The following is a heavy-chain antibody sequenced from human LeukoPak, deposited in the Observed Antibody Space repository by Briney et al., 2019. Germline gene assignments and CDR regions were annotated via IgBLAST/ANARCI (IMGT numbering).Heavy chain of an antibody. J-gene: IGHJ4*02. Sequence: ASVKVSCKASGYTFTSYYMHWVRQAPGQGLEWMGIINPSGGSTSYAQKLQGRVTMTRDMSTSTVYMELSSLRSEDTAVYYCARATYSSPFDYWGQGTLVTVSS. CDR1: GYTFTSYY. CDR3: ARATYSSPFDY. D-gene: IGHD6-13*01. V-gene: IGHV1-46*01. CDR2: INPSGGST.